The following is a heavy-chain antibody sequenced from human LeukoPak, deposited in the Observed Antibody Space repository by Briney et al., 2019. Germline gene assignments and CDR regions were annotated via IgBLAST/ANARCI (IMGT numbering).Heavy chain of an antibody. CDR1: GGSISSYY. CDR3: ARELLLVGLDY. J-gene: IGHJ4*02. V-gene: IGHV4-4*07. D-gene: IGHD2-15*01. CDR2: SYTRGST. Sequence: SETLSLTCTVTGGSISSYYWSWIRQPAAKGQEWIGRSYTRGSTNYNPSLKSRVTMSVDTSKNQFSLKLSSVTAADTAVYYCARELLLVGLDYWGQGTLVTVS.